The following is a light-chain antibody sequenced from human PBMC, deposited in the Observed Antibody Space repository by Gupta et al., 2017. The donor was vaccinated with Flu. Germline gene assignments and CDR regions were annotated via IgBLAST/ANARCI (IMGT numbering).Light chain of an antibody. V-gene: IGLV2-14*01. Sequence: QSALTQPASVSGSPGQSITISCTGTSSDVGGYNYVSGYQQHPGKTHKLLMYEVSNRPSGVSNRFAFSRSRNQASLTLSGLQAQDEAEDDCSSYTSSSTPYVVFGGGTKLTVL. CDR3: SSYTSSSTPYVV. CDR2: EVS. J-gene: IGLJ2*01. CDR1: SSDVGGYNY.